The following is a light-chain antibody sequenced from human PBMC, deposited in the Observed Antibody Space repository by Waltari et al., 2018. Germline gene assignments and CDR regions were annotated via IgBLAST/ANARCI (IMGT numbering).Light chain of an antibody. V-gene: IGKV1-33*01. Sequence: DIQMTQSPSSLSASVGDRVTITCQASQYISNYISWYQHKPGEAPKLLIYDASDLETGVPSRFSGSGSGTDFTLTIVSLQPEDTATYYCQQYDRLPLTFGGGTNVEVK. CDR3: QQYDRLPLT. CDR2: DAS. CDR1: QYISNY. J-gene: IGKJ4*01.